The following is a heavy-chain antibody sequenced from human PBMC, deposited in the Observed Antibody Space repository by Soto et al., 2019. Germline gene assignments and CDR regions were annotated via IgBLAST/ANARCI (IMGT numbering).Heavy chain of an antibody. CDR1: GFTFSDYY. V-gene: IGHV3-11*01. J-gene: IGHJ3*02. D-gene: IGHD3-9*01. Sequence: QVQLVESGGGLVKPGGSLRLSCAASGFTFSDYYMSWIRQAPGKGLEWVSYISSSGSTIYYADSVKGRFTISRDNAKNSLYLQMHSLRAEDTAVYYCARDALKALRYFDWLVKNDAFDIWGQGTMVTVSS. CDR2: ISSSGSTI. CDR3: ARDALKALRYFDWLVKNDAFDI.